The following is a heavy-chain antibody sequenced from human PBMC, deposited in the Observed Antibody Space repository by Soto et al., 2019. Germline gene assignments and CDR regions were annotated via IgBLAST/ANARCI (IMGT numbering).Heavy chain of an antibody. CDR2: IIPIFGTA. Sequence: ASVKVSCKASGGTFSSYAISWVRQAPGQGLEWMGGIIPIFGTASYAQKFQGRVTITADESTSTAYMELSSLRSEDTAVYYCAREPVAVAGTFVWNWFDPWGQGTLVTV. CDR3: AREPVAVAGTFVWNWFDP. J-gene: IGHJ5*02. CDR1: GGTFSSYA. D-gene: IGHD6-19*01. V-gene: IGHV1-69*13.